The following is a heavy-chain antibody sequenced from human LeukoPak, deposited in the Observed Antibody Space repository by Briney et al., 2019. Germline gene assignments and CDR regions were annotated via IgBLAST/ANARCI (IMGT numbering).Heavy chain of an antibody. V-gene: IGHV3-23*01. D-gene: IGHD3-10*01. CDR2: ISGSGGST. CDR3: ARGQILWFGELTAFDI. CDR1: GFTFNNYA. Sequence: GALRLSCAASGFTFNNYAMNWVRQAPGKGLEWVSSISGSGGSTYYADSVKGRFTISRDNAKNSLYLQMNSLRAEDTAVYYCARGQILWFGELTAFDIWGQGTMVTVSS. J-gene: IGHJ3*02.